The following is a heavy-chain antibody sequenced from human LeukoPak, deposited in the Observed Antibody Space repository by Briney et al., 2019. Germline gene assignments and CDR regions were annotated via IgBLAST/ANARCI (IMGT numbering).Heavy chain of an antibody. Sequence: GGSLRLSCAASGFIFRNYWMHWVRQAPGKGLVWVARIIPNGITTTYTDSVKGRFTISRDNAKNTLYLQMNSLRVEDTAVYYCARDFAGDRDYWGQGTLVTVSS. CDR2: IIPNGITT. CDR1: GFIFRNYW. CDR3: ARDFAGDRDY. D-gene: IGHD4-17*01. V-gene: IGHV3-74*01. J-gene: IGHJ4*02.